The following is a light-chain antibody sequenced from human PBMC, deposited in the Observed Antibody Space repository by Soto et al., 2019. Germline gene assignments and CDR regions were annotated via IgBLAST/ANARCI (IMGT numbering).Light chain of an antibody. V-gene: IGLV1-47*01. CDR3: AAWDDSLSGRDVI. CDR2: RND. J-gene: IGLJ2*01. Sequence: QSVLTQPPSASGTPGQRVTISCSGSRSNIGSDYVYWYQQLPGTAPKLLTYRNDQRPSGVPDRFSGSKSGTSASLAISGLRSEDEADYYCAAWDDSLSGRDVIFGGGTKLTVL. CDR1: RSNIGSDY.